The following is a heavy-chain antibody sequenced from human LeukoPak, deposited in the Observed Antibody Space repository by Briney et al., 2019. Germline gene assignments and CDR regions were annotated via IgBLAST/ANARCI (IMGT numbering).Heavy chain of an antibody. Sequence: GGSLRLSCATSGFTFSNVWMSWVRQAPGRGLEWIGRIKSKGDGETTDYGAPVKGRFTISRDDSKDTLFLQMNSLKAEDTALYYCTTEPRWFGDWGYCWGRGTLVTVSS. J-gene: IGHJ4*02. CDR3: TTEPRWFGDWGYC. CDR2: IKSKGDGETT. V-gene: IGHV3-15*01. CDR1: GFTFSNVW. D-gene: IGHD2-21*02.